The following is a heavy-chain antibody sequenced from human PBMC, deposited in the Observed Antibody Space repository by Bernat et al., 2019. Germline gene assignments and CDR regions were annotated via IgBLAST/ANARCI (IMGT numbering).Heavy chain of an antibody. CDR2: IKQDGGEN. CDR1: GFIFRSYW. J-gene: IGHJ4*02. Sequence: EMQLVESGGDLVQPGGSLRVSCAASGFIFRSYWMSWVRQAPGKGLEWVANIKQDGGENYYVDSVTGRFTISRDNAKNELYLQMNNLRAEDTAVYYCATVGSRQRYVYWGQGTVVTVSP. V-gene: IGHV3-7*03. CDR3: ATVGSRQRYVY. D-gene: IGHD6-25*01.